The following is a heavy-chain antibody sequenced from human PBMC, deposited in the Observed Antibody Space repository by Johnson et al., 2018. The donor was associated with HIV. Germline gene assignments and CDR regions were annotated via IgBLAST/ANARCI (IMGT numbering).Heavy chain of an antibody. CDR2: ISYDGNNK. CDR3: ARERDPERGSQQSGVYAFYI. Sequence: VQLVESGGGVVQPGRSLRLSCAASGFTFSRYPMHWVRQAPGKGLEWVAFISYDGNNKFQADSVKGRFTISRDNSKNTLFLQMNSLTAGDTAVYYCARERDPERGSQQSGVYAFYIWGQGTMVTVSS. V-gene: IGHV3-30-3*01. CDR1: GFTFSRYP. D-gene: IGHD3-10*01. J-gene: IGHJ3*02.